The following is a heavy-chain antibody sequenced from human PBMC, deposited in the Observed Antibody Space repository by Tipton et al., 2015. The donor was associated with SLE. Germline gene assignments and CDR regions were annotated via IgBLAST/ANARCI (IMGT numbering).Heavy chain of an antibody. D-gene: IGHD2-21*01. CDR2: ITSSSTDT. CDR1: GGSISSGDYY. V-gene: IGHV3-11*06. Sequence: LSLTCTVSGGSISSGDYYMSWIRQAPGKGLEWVSHITSSSTDTNYADSVKGRFTISRDNGKKSLYLQMNSLRAEDTAVYYCARLICGGDCPPDFWGQGTLVTVSS. J-gene: IGHJ4*02. CDR3: ARLICGGDCPPDF.